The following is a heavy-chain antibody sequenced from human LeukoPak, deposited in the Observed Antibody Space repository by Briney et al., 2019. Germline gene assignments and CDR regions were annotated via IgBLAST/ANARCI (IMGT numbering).Heavy chain of an antibody. D-gene: IGHD3-10*01. CDR1: GGSISSHY. Sequence: SETXSLTCTVSGGSISSHYWGWIRQXPGKGLEWIGSIYYSGSTYYNPSLKSRVTISVDTSKNQFSLKLSSVTAADTAVYYCARRYYYGSGSYYPFDYWGQGTLVTVSS. CDR2: IYYSGST. J-gene: IGHJ4*02. V-gene: IGHV4-39*01. CDR3: ARRYYYGSGSYYPFDY.